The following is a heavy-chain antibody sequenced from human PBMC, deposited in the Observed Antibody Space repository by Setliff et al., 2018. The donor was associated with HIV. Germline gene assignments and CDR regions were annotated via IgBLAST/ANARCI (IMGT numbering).Heavy chain of an antibody. Sequence: SETLSLTCTVSGGSISTYYWSWIRQPAGKGLEWIGRIYTSGSTNYSPSLKSLVTMSVDTSKNQFYLNLRSVTAADTAMYFCARGPLMLYCLGAFDIWGQGTMVTVSS. CDR3: ARGPLMLYCLGAFDI. J-gene: IGHJ3*02. CDR2: IYTSGST. CDR1: GGSISTYY. D-gene: IGHD2-8*01. V-gene: IGHV4-4*07.